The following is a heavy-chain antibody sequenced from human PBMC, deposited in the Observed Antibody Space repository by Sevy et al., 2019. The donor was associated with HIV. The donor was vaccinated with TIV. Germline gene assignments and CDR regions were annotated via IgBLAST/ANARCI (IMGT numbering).Heavy chain of an antibody. J-gene: IGHJ5*02. V-gene: IGHV3-30*18. CDR1: GFTFSSYG. CDR2: ISYDGSNK. D-gene: IGHD6-19*01. Sequence: GGSLRLSCAASGFTFSSYGMHWVRQAPGKGLEWVAVISYDGSNKYYADSVKGRFPISRDNSTNTLYLQMNSLRAEDTAVYYCAKEEYSSGWYFWFDPWGQGTLVTVSS. CDR3: AKEEYSSGWYFWFDP.